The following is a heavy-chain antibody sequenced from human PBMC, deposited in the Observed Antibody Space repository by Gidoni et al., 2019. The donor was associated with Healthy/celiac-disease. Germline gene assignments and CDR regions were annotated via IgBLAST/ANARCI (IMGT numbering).Heavy chain of an antibody. CDR3: AREESVRRDGYIGSRPGIDY. D-gene: IGHD5-12*01. J-gene: IGHJ4*02. CDR1: GYTFTSYY. V-gene: IGHV1-46*03. CDR2: INPSGGST. Sequence: QVQLVQSGAEVKKPGASVKVSCKASGYTFTSYYMPWVRQAPGQGLEWMGIINPSGGSTSYAQKFQGRVTMTRDTSTSTVYMELSSLRSEDTAVYYCAREESVRRDGYIGSRPGIDYWGQGTLVTVSS.